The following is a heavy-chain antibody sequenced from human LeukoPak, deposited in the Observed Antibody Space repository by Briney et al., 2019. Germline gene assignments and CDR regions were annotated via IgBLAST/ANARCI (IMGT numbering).Heavy chain of an antibody. Sequence: GGSLRLSCAASGFTVSSNYMSWVRQAPGEGLEWVSVIYSGGSTYYADSVKGRFTISRDNSKNTLYLQMNSLRAEDTAVYYCARDGYCSGGSCYEWGAFDIWGQGTMVTVSS. CDR3: ARDGYCSGGSCYEWGAFDI. V-gene: IGHV3-53*01. J-gene: IGHJ3*02. CDR2: IYSGGST. CDR1: GFTVSSNY. D-gene: IGHD2-15*01.